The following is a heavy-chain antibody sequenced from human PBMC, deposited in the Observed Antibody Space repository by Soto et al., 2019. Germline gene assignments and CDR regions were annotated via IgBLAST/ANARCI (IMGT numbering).Heavy chain of an antibody. D-gene: IGHD3-3*01. V-gene: IGHV4-59*08. CDR3: ARPLRFLDRSPLIV. CDR1: ARSVSCNY. Sequence: EPLSPPCTVSARSVSCNYWRWIRPPPGKGLEWIGYIYYSGSTNYNPSLKSRVTISVDTSKNQFSLKLSSVTAADTAVYYCARPLRFLDRSPLIVWGKGTTVTVSS. J-gene: IGHJ6*04. CDR2: IYYSGST.